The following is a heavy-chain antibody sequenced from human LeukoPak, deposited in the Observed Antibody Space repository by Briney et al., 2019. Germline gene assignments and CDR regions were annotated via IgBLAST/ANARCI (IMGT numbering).Heavy chain of an antibody. Sequence: ASVKVSCKASGYTFTCYYMHWVRQAPGQGLEWMGWINPNSGGTNYAQKFQGRVTMTRDTSISTAYMELSRLRSDDTAVYYCARDFRGIQLWAFDAFDIWGQGTMVTVSS. CDR3: ARDFRGIQLWAFDAFDI. CDR1: GYTFTCYY. D-gene: IGHD5-18*01. J-gene: IGHJ3*02. CDR2: INPNSGGT. V-gene: IGHV1-2*02.